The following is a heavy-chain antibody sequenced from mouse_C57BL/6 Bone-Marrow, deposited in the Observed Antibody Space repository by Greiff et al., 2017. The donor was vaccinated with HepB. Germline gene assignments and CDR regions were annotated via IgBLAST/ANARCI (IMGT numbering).Heavy chain of an antibody. D-gene: IGHD2-2*01. J-gene: IGHJ3*01. CDR1: GYTFTDYN. CDR3: AREEIYYGYDAWFAY. CDR2: INPNNGGT. Sequence: VHVKQSGPELVKPGASVKMSCKASGYTFTDYNMHWVKQSHGKSLEWIGYINPNNGGTSYNQKFKGKATLTVNKSSSTAYMELRSLTSEDSAVYYCAREEIYYGYDAWFAYWGQGTLVTVSA. V-gene: IGHV1-22*01.